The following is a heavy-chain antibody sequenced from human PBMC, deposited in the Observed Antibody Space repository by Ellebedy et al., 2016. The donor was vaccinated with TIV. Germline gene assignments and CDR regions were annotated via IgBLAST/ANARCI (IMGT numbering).Heavy chain of an antibody. CDR2: INPSSGDT. J-gene: IGHJ4*02. V-gene: IGHV1-8*01. CDR3: ARDSLWLGESDFDY. CDR1: GYTFTSYD. Sequence: ASVKVSCKASGYTFTSYDINWVRQATGQGLEWMGWINPSSGDTNYAQNFEGRVTITRDTSASTVYMELNSLRSEDTAVYFCARDSLWLGESDFDYWGQGTLLSVSS. D-gene: IGHD3-10*01.